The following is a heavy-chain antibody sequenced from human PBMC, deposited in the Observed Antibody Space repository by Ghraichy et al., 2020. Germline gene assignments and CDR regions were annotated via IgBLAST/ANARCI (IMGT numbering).Heavy chain of an antibody. CDR1: GFPVGSNY. CDR2: ISSGGTP. CDR3: ATLLPQWLQTETSHFDY. J-gene: IGHJ4*02. V-gene: IGHV3-53*04. D-gene: IGHD6-19*01. Sequence: GGSLRLSCAASGFPVGSNYMSWVRQAPGKGLEWASLISSGGTPFYTDSVKGRFTISRHDSKNTLYLQMNSLRAEDTAVYYCATLLPQWLQTETSHFDYWGQGTLVTVSS.